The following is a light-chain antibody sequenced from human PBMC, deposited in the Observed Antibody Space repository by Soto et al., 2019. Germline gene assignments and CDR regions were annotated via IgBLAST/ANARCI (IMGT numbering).Light chain of an antibody. V-gene: IGKV4-1*01. CDR2: WAS. J-gene: IGKJ1*01. Sequence: DIVMTQSPDSLAVSLGERATINCKSSQNILYRSNNKSYLAWYQQKPGQPPKVLIYWASTRESGVPDRFSGSGSGTDFTLTISSLQAEDVAVYYCQQFYSTPPWTFGQGTKVEIK. CDR3: QQFYSTPPWT. CDR1: QNILYRSNNKSY.